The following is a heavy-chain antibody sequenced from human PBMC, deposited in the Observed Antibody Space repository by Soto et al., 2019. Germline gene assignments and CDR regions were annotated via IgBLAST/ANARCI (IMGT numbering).Heavy chain of an antibody. Sequence: GGSLRLSCAASGFTFSRYAMSWVRQAPGKGLEWVSAISGSGGSTYYADSVKGRFTISRDNSKNTLYLQMNSLRAEDTAVYYCAKLHDYGDYPYYYGMDVWGQGTTVTVSS. CDR3: AKLHDYGDYPYYYGMDV. J-gene: IGHJ6*02. V-gene: IGHV3-23*01. D-gene: IGHD4-17*01. CDR1: GFTFSRYA. CDR2: ISGSGGST.